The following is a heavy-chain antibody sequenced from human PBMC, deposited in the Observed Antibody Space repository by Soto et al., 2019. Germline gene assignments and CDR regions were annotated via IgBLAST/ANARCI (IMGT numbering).Heavy chain of an antibody. Sequence: QVQLQESGPGLVKPSQTLSLTCTVSGGSISSGGHYWSWIRQHPGKGLEWIGHIYNSGSTYYNPSLKSRITISVDTSKNQFYLRLSSVTAADTAVYYCATLTYSSSWSYWNFDLWGRGTLVTVSS. D-gene: IGHD6-13*01. CDR3: ATLTYSSSWSYWNFDL. V-gene: IGHV4-31*03. J-gene: IGHJ2*01. CDR2: IYNSGST. CDR1: GGSISSGGHY.